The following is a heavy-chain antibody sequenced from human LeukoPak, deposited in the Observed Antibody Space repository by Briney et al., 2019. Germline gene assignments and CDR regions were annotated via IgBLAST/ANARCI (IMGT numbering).Heavy chain of an antibody. CDR1: GFTFKGNG. Sequence: SLTFSGAATGFTFKGNGLHWVRHPQGKGLEWVSGINWHGGGTDYADSVKGRFTISRDNAKNPLYLQMTSLRPEDTALYYCAKHLRATNTYIFFGLDVWGQGTTVTVSS. V-gene: IGHV3-9*01. J-gene: IGHJ6*02. D-gene: IGHD1-26*01. CDR3: AKHLRATNTYIFFGLDV. CDR2: INWHGGGT.